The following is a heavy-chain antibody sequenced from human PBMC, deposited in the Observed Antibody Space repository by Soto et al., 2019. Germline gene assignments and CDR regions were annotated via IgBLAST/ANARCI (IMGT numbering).Heavy chain of an antibody. D-gene: IGHD4-17*01. J-gene: IGHJ6*02. CDR2: INPSGGST. CDR3: AREVVTTVVTNGYYYYGMDV. Sequence: ASVKVSCKASGYTFTSYGISWVRQAPGQGLEWMGWINPSGGSTSYAQKFQGRVTMTRDTSTSTVYMELSSLRSEDTAVYYCAREVVTTVVTNGYYYYGMDVWGQGTTVTVSS. CDR1: GYTFTSYG. V-gene: IGHV1-46*01.